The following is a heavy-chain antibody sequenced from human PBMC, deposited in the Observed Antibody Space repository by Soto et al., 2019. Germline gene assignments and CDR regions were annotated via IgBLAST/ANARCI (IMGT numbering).Heavy chain of an antibody. Sequence: GGSLRLSCAASGFTVSSNYMSWVRQAPGKGLEWVSVIYSGGSTYYADSVKGRFTISRDNSKNTLYLQMNSLRAEDTAVYYCARGPSIAARPSFYYYGIDVWGEGTTLTV. CDR3: ARGPSIAARPSFYYYGIDV. V-gene: IGHV3-53*01. D-gene: IGHD6-6*01. CDR2: IYSGGST. J-gene: IGHJ6*02. CDR1: GFTVSSNY.